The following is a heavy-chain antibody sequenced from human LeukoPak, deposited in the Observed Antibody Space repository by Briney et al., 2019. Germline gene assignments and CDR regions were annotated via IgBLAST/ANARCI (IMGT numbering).Heavy chain of an antibody. CDR3: ARVVIGYFDY. D-gene: IGHD3-22*01. Sequence: ASVAVSFKASGYTFTSYGISWVRQAPGQGLEWMGWISAYNGNTNYAQKLQGRVTMTTDTSTSTAYMELRSLRSEDTAVYYCARVVIGYFDYWGQGTLVTVSS. J-gene: IGHJ4*02. CDR1: GYTFTSYG. V-gene: IGHV1-18*01. CDR2: ISAYNGNT.